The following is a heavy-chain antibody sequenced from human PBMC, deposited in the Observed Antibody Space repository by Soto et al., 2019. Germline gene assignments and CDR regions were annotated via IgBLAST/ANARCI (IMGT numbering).Heavy chain of an antibody. V-gene: IGHV1-46*01. CDR3: ARSPSYENSFDC. CDR2: INPSGGST. CDR1: GYTFTTYY. J-gene: IGHJ4*02. Sequence: QVQLVQSGAEVKKPGASVKISCKASGYTFTTYYIHWVRQAPGQGLEWMGVINPSGGSTSYAQKFQGRVTMTRDTSTSTVSMELSSLRSEDTAMYYCARSPSYENSFDCWGQGTLVTVSS. D-gene: IGHD6-6*01.